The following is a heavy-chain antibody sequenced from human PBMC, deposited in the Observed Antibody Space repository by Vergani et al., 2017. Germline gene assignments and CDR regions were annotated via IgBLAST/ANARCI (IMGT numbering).Heavy chain of an antibody. V-gene: IGHV3-21*01. Sequence: EVQLVESGGGLVKPRGSLRLSCAASGFTFSSYNMNWVRQAPGKGLEWVSSISSSSSYIYYADSVKGRFTIFRDNAKNSLYLQMNSLRAEDTAVYYCARGDNSSGWSYYFDYWGQGTLVTVSS. CDR2: ISSSSSYI. CDR3: ARGDNSSGWSYYFDY. CDR1: GFTFSSYN. J-gene: IGHJ4*02. D-gene: IGHD6-19*01.